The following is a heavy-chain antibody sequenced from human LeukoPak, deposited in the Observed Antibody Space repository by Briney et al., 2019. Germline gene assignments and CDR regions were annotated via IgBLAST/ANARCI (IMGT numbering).Heavy chain of an antibody. Sequence: SETLSLTCTVSGGSVSSGSYYWSWIRQPPGRGLEWIGYIYYSGSTNYNPSLKSRVTISVDTSKNQFSLKLSSVTAADTAVYYCARGPEAEYHDFWSGPDYWGQGTLVTVSS. CDR1: GGSVSSGSYY. J-gene: IGHJ4*02. CDR3: ARGPEAEYHDFWSGPDY. V-gene: IGHV4-61*01. D-gene: IGHD3-3*01. CDR2: IYYSGST.